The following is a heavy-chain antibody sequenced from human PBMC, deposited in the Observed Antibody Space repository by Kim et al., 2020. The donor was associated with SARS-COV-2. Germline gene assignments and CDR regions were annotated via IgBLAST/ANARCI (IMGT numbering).Heavy chain of an antibody. CDR3: ARPAKYYDYIWGSYRGGYFDY. V-gene: IGHV4-39*01. D-gene: IGHD3-16*02. Sequence: SETLSLTCTVSGGSISSSSYYWGWIHQPPGKGLEWIGSIYYSGSTYYNPSLKSRVTISVDTSKNQFSLKLSSVTAADTAVYYCARPAKYYDYIWGSYRGGYFDYWGQGTLVTVSS. CDR1: GGSISSSSYY. J-gene: IGHJ4*02. CDR2: IYYSGST.